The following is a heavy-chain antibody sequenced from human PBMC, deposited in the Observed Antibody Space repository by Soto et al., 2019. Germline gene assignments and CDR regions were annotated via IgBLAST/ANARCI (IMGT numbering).Heavy chain of an antibody. J-gene: IGHJ5*02. CDR1: GDSINNAAYY. V-gene: IGHV4-30-4*08. CDR2: IYYSGST. Sequence: SETLSLTCSVSGDSINNAAYYWNWIRQHPDKRLEWIGYIYYSGSTFYAPSLRSRVTISADTSNNHFSLKLSSVTAADTAMYYCARAGVATIYPGNNWFDPWGQGTLVTVSS. CDR3: ARAGVATIYPGNNWFDP. D-gene: IGHD5-12*01.